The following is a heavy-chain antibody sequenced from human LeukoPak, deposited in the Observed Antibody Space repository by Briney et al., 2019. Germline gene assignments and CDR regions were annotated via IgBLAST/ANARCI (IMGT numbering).Heavy chain of an antibody. V-gene: IGHV3-48*02. D-gene: IGHD2-2*01. CDR1: GLTFSSYS. CDR3: ARGYCSSTSCYAVQFDP. J-gene: IGHJ5*02. Sequence: PGGSLRLSCAASGLTFSSYSMNWVRQAPGKGLEWVAYISSFSGTIYYADSVKGRFTISRDNAKNSLYLQMNSLRDEDTAVYYCARGYCSSTSCYAVQFDPWGQGTLVTVSS. CDR2: ISSFSGTI.